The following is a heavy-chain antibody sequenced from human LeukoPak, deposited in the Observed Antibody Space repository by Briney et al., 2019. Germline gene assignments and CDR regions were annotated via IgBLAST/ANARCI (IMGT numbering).Heavy chain of an antibody. V-gene: IGHV4-4*08. CDR2: IYTSGRI. J-gene: IGHJ4*02. D-gene: IGHD2-21*02. CDR1: GGSISSYY. Sequence: SETLSLTRPFSGGSISSYYWSWIRQPPAKGLEGIGYIYTSGRINYYPALKNRVIISVNKYKNQFSLKLSSVPAADTAVYYCARDCGGDCYGFGYWGQGTLVTVSS. CDR3: ARDCGGDCYGFGY.